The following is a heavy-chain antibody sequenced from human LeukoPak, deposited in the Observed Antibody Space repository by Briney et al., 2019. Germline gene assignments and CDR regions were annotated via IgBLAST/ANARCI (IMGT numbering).Heavy chain of an antibody. V-gene: IGHV3-21*01. CDR3: ARDQIVVVPAAMVEYDAFDI. CDR2: ISSSSSYI. CDR1: GFTFSSYS. Sequence: GGSLRLSCAASGFTFSSYSMNWVGQAPGKGLEWVSSISSSSSYIYYADSVKGRFIISRDNDKNSLYLQMNSLRAEDTAVYYCARDQIVVVPAAMVEYDAFDIWGQGTMVTVSS. D-gene: IGHD2-2*01. J-gene: IGHJ3*02.